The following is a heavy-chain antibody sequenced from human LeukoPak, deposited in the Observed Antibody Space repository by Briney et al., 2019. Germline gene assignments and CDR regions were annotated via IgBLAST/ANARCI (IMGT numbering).Heavy chain of an antibody. J-gene: IGHJ5*02. D-gene: IGHD1-7*01. Sequence: PSETLSLTCTVSGGSISSGSYYWGWIRQPPGKGLEWIGNIYYSGSTYYNPSLKSRVSISVDTSKNQFSLKLSSVTAADTAVYYCARDRTGTTGVWFDPWGPGTLVTVSS. CDR3: ARDRTGTTGVWFDP. V-gene: IGHV4-39*07. CDR2: IYYSGST. CDR1: GGSISSGSYY.